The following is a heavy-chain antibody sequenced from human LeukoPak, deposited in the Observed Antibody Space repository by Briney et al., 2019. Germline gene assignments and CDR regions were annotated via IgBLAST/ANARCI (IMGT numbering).Heavy chain of an antibody. J-gene: IGHJ4*02. CDR3: ARDYYGTYGHDY. D-gene: IGHD1-7*01. V-gene: IGHV3-21*01. CDR2: ISGSTIYI. Sequence: PGGSLRLSCAASGFTFSSYRMNWVRQAPGKGLEWVSSISGSTIYIYYADSLKGRFTISRDNAKNSLYLQMNTLRAEDTAVYYCARDYYGTYGHDYWGQGTLVTVSS. CDR1: GFTFSSYR.